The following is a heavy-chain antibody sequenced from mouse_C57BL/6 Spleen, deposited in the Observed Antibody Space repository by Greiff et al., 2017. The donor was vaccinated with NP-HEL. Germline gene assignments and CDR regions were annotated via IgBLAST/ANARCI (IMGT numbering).Heavy chain of an antibody. Sequence: QVQLQQPGAELVMPGASVKLSCKASGYTFTSYWMHWVKQRPGQGLEWIGEIDPSDSYTNYNQKFKGKSTLTVDKSSSTAYMQLSSLTSEDSAVYYCARAYYSNYVYFDDWGQGTTLTVSS. CDR2: IDPSDSYT. J-gene: IGHJ2*01. CDR1: GYTFTSYW. V-gene: IGHV1-69*01. CDR3: ARAYYSNYVYFDD. D-gene: IGHD2-5*01.